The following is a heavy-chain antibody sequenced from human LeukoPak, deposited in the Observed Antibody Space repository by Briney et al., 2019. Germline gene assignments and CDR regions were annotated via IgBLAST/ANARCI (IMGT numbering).Heavy chain of an antibody. Sequence: GGSLRLSCAASGFTFSSYSMNWVRQAPGKGLEWVSSISSSSSYIYYADSVKGRFTISRDNAKNSLYLQMNSLRAEDTAVYYCARDLQPDMAVGFDPWGQGTLVTVSS. CDR3: ARDLQPDMAVGFDP. J-gene: IGHJ5*02. V-gene: IGHV3-21*01. D-gene: IGHD2-15*01. CDR2: ISSSSSYI. CDR1: GFTFSSYS.